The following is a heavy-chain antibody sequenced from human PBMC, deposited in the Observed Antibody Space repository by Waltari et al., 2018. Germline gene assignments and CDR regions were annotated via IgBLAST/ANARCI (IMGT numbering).Heavy chain of an antibody. CDR1: GFTLDDFA. J-gene: IGHJ4*02. CDR2: ISYNSGSL. D-gene: IGHD1-1*01. CDR3: AKDMSPYTSSQDFDS. V-gene: IGHV3-9*01. Sequence: EVQVVESGGGLVQPGRSLRLSCAGSGFTLDDFAMPWVRQAPGNDLECVSGISYNSGSLYYADSVRGRFTVSRDNAKNALYLQMNSLTVDDTALYYCAKDMSPYTSSQDFDSWGQGTLVIVSS.